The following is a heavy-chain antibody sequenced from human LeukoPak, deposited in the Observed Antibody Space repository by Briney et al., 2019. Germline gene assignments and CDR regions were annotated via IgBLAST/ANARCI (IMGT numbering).Heavy chain of an antibody. CDR1: GGSVSSGSYY. CDR3: ARGYSGSYYEDWFDP. CDR2: IYYSGST. D-gene: IGHD1-26*01. Sequence: SETLSLTCTVSGGSVSSGSYYWSWIRQPPGKGLEWIGYIYYSGSTNYNPSLKSRVTISVDTSKNQFSLKLSSVTAADTAVYYCARGYSGSYYEDWFDPWGQGTLVTASS. V-gene: IGHV4-61*01. J-gene: IGHJ5*02.